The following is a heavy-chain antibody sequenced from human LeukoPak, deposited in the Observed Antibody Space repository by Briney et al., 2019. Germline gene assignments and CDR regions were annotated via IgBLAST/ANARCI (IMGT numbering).Heavy chain of an antibody. Sequence: GGSLRLSCAASGSTFSSYGMHWVRQAPGKGLEWVAVISYDGSNKYYADSVKGRFTISRDNSKNTLYLQMNSLRAEDTAVYYCAKFQYYYGSGTFYGMDVWGQGTTVTVSS. CDR2: ISYDGSNK. CDR1: GSTFSSYG. CDR3: AKFQYYYGSGTFYGMDV. J-gene: IGHJ6*02. V-gene: IGHV3-30*18. D-gene: IGHD3-10*01.